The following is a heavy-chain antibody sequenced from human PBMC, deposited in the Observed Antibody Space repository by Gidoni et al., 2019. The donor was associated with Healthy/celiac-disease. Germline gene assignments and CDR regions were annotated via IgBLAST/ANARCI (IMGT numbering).Heavy chain of an antibody. CDR2: ISGSGGSR. J-gene: IGHJ6*02. V-gene: IGHV3-23*01. D-gene: IGHD4-17*01. CDR3: AKDLTSMTTVTTLRYYYYYGMDV. CDR1: GFTFSSYA. Sequence: EVQLLESGGGLVQPGGSLRLSCAASGFTFSSYAMSWVRQAPGKGLEWVSAISGSGGSRYYADSVEGRCTIARDNYKNTLYLQINSLRAEETAVYYCAKDLTSMTTVTTLRYYYYYGMDVWGQGTTVTVSS.